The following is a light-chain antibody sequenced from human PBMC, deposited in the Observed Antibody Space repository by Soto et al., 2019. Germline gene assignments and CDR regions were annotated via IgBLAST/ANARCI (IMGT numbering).Light chain of an antibody. CDR2: EVA. Sequence: QSALTQPASVSGSPGQSITISCTGTSSDVGDYNYVSWYQQHPGKAPKLMIYEVANRPSGVSNRFSGSKSGNTASLTISGLQADDEADYYCSSYTTSNIRVVGTGTKLTV. J-gene: IGLJ1*01. V-gene: IGLV2-14*01. CDR3: SSYTTSNIRV. CDR1: SSDVGDYNY.